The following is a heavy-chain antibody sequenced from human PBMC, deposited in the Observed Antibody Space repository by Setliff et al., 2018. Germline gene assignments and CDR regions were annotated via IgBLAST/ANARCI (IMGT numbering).Heavy chain of an antibody. Sequence: PSETLSLTCTVSGYSISSGYYWGWIRQPPGKGLEWIGSIYHSGSTYYNPSLKSRVTISVDTSKNQFSLKLSSVTAADTAVYYCASGDGYNYAFDIWGQGTMVTVSS. V-gene: IGHV4-38-2*02. CDR2: IYHSGST. CDR1: GYSISSGYY. J-gene: IGHJ3*02. D-gene: IGHD5-12*01. CDR3: ASGDGYNYAFDI.